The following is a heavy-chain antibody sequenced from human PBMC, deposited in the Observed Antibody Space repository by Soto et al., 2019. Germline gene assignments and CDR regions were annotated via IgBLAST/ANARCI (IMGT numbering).Heavy chain of an antibody. J-gene: IGHJ6*02. CDR2: INHSGST. CDR3: ASNIAAADYGMDV. CDR1: GGSVSCYY. D-gene: IGHD6-13*01. V-gene: IGHV4-34*01. Sequence: PSETLSLTCAVYGGSVSCYYWSWIRQPPGKGLEWIGEINHSGSTNYNPSLKSRVTISVDTSKNQFSLKLSSVTAADTAVYYCASNIAAADYGMDVWGQGTTVTVSS.